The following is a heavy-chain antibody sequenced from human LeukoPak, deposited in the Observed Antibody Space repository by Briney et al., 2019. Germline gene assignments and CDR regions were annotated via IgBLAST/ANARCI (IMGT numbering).Heavy chain of an antibody. CDR1: GCTFSSYA. V-gene: IGHV3-23*01. CDR2: ISGSGGST. J-gene: IGHJ4*02. CDR3: AKDKMGSYYDSSGYYEY. Sequence: PGGSLRLSCAASGCTFSSYAMSWVRQAPGKGLEWVSAISGSGGSTYYADSVKGRFTISRDNSKNTLYLQMNSLRAEDTAVYYCAKDKMGSYYDSSGYYEYWGQGTLVTVSS. D-gene: IGHD3-22*01.